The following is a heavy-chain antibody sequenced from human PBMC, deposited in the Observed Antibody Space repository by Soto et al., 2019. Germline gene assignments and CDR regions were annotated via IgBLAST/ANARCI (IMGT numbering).Heavy chain of an antibody. CDR1: GFTFSNYA. D-gene: IGHD3-9*01. J-gene: IGHJ3*01. CDR3: AKHARLIIDGFDV. CDR2: LSDSGTST. Sequence: GGSLRLSCAASGFTFSNYAMSWVRQAPGKGLEWVSTLSDSGTSTYYTDSVKGRFTISRDNSKNTFSLQVDSLRVEDTAIYYCAKHARLIIDGFDVWGQGTMVTVSS. V-gene: IGHV3-23*01.